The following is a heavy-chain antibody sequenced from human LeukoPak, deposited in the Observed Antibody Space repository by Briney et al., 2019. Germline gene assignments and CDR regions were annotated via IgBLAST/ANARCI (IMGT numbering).Heavy chain of an antibody. CDR1: GFTFSSYG. CDR2: IWYDGSNK. V-gene: IGHV3-33*01. J-gene: IGHJ4*02. CDR3: ARESEDYGDY. Sequence: GGSLRLPCAASGFTFSSYGMHGARQAPAKGLEWVAVIWYDGSNKYYADSVKGRFTISRDNSKNTLYLQMNSLRAEDTAVYYCARESEDYGDYWGQGTLVTVSS. D-gene: IGHD3-3*01.